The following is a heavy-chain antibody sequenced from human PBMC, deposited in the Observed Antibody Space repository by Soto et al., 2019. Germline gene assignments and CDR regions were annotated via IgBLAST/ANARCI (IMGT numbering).Heavy chain of an antibody. CDR1: GFTFSSYW. Sequence: SGGSLRLSCAASGFTFSSYWMHWVRQAPGKGLVWVSRIHSDGSSTSYADSVKGRFTIFRDNAKNTLYLQMNSLRAEDTAVYYCARGIVVAGARWFDPWGQGTLVTVSS. V-gene: IGHV3-74*01. J-gene: IGHJ5*02. CDR3: ARGIVVAGARWFDP. D-gene: IGHD6-19*01. CDR2: IHSDGSST.